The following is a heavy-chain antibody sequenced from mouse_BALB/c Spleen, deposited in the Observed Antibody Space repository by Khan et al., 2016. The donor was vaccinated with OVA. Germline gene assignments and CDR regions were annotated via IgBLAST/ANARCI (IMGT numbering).Heavy chain of an antibody. J-gene: IGHJ2*01. V-gene: IGHV3-2*02. CDR2: IKYSGST. D-gene: IGHD1-1*01. CDR1: GYSITSDYA. Sequence: EVQLQESGPGLVKPSQSLSLTCTVTGYSITSDYAWNWIRQFPGNKLEWMGYIKYSGSTSYNPSLKSRFSITRNTSKNQFFLQLSSVTTGDTATYYYARSGNISTVVITYFDYWGQGTTLTVSS. CDR3: ARSGNISTVVITYFDY.